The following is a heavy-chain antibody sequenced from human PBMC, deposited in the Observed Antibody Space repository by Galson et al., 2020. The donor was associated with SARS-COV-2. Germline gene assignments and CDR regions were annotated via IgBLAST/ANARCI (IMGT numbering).Heavy chain of an antibody. Sequence: GESLKISCKASGYNFSNYGISWVRQAPGQGLEWMGWISIYSDNIDFAQKFQGRFTMTSDTSTSTAYMNLWSLRSDDTAVYFCARTDVDSGSYDFDSWGQGTLVTVSS. CDR2: ISIYSDNI. J-gene: IGHJ4*02. CDR1: GYNFSNYG. V-gene: IGHV1-18*01. D-gene: IGHD1-26*01. CDR3: ARTDVDSGSYDFDS.